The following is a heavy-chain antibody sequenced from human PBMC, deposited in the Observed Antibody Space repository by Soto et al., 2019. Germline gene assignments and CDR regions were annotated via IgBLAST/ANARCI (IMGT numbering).Heavy chain of an antibody. V-gene: IGHV4-59*01. D-gene: IGHD6-19*01. CDR3: AGLAVAGISFDP. J-gene: IGHJ5*02. CDR2: IYYSGST. Sequence: SETLSLTCTVSGGSISSYYWSWIRQPPGKGLEWIGYIYYSGSTNYNPSLKSRVTISVDTSKNQFSLKLSSVTAADTAVYYCAGLAVAGISFDPWGQGTLVTAPQ. CDR1: GGSISSYY.